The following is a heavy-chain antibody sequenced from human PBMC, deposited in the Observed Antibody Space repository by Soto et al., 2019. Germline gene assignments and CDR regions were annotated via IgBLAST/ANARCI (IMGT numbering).Heavy chain of an antibody. V-gene: IGHV3-23*01. D-gene: IGHD1-1*01. CDR2: ISGSGGST. J-gene: IGHJ5*02. CDR3: AKGPERPKPQERVYNWFDP. CDR1: GFTFSSYA. Sequence: GGSLRLSCAASGFTFSSYAMSWVRQAPGKGLEWVSAISGSGGSTYYVDSVKGRFTISRDNSKNTLYLQMKSLRAEDTAVYYCAKGPERPKPQERVYNWFDPWGQGTLVTVSS.